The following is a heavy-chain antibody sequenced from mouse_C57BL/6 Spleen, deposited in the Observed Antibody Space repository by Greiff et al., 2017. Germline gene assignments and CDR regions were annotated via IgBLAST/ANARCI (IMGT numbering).Heavy chain of an antibody. J-gene: IGHJ4*01. CDR3: ARPLYDYDVGAMDY. V-gene: IGHV5-6*01. D-gene: IGHD2-4*01. CDR2: ISSGGSYT. Sequence: EVQLVESGGDLVKPGGSLKLSCAASGFTFSSYGMSWVRQTPDKRLEWVATISSGGSYTYYPDSVKGRFTISRDNAKNTLYLQMSSLKSEDTAMYYCARPLYDYDVGAMDYWGQGTSVTVSS. CDR1: GFTFSSYG.